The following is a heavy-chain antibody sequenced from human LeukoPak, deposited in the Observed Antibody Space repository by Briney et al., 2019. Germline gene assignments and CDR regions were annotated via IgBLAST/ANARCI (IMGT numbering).Heavy chain of an antibody. CDR2: IYTSGST. J-gene: IGHJ4*02. CDR3: ARFFCSGGSCYPNYFDY. D-gene: IGHD2-15*01. CDR1: GGSISSYY. Sequence: SETLSLTCTVSGGSISSYYWSWIRQPAGKGLEWIGRIYTSGSTNYNPSLKSRVTMSVDTSKNQFSLKLNSVTAADTAVYYCARFFCSGGSCYPNYFDYWGQGTLVTVSS. V-gene: IGHV4-4*07.